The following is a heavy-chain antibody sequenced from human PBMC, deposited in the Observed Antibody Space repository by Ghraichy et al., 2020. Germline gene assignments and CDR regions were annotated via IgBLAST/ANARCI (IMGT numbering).Heavy chain of an antibody. D-gene: IGHD3-9*01. V-gene: IGHV4-34*01. CDR2: INHSGST. CDR3: ARDPYDILTGIYDY. Sequence: SETLSLTCAVYGGSFSGYYWSWIRQPPGKGLEWIGEINHSGSTNYNPSLKSRVTISVDTSKNQFSLKLSSVTAADTAVYYCARDPYDILTGIYDYWGQGTLVTVSS. CDR1: GGSFSGYY. J-gene: IGHJ4*02.